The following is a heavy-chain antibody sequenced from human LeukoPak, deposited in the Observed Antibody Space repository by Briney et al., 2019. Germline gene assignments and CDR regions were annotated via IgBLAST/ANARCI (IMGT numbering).Heavy chain of an antibody. D-gene: IGHD3-22*01. CDR2: FDPEDGET. CDR3: ARASYSYDINGWVPFDY. V-gene: IGHV1-24*01. Sequence: GASVKVSCKVSGYTLTELSMHWVRQAPGKGLEWMGRFDPEDGETIYAQKFQGRVTMTADTSTDTVYMELSSLRSEDTAVYYCARASYSYDINGWVPFDYWGQGTLVTVSS. J-gene: IGHJ4*02. CDR1: GYTLTELS.